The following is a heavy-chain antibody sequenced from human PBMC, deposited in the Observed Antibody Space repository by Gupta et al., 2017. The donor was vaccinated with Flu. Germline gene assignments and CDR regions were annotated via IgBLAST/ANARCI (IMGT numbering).Heavy chain of an antibody. D-gene: IGHD3-22*01. J-gene: IGHJ4*02. CDR2: VHHSGST. Sequence: QVQLQESGPGLVKPSETLSLTCTVSGDSINSNYWGWIRRSPGKGPEWIGYVHHSGSTKYNPSLESRVSMSMDTSKNRFSLRLTSVTAADTAVYYCARGMYDSRGYSNAFDYWGQGTLVTVSS. V-gene: IGHV4-59*08. CDR1: GDSINSNY. CDR3: ARGMYDSRGYSNAFDY.